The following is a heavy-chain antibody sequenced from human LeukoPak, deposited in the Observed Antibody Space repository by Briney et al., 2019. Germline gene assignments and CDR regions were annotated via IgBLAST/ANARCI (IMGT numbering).Heavy chain of an antibody. CDR2: VHPSEGT. D-gene: IGHD5-18*01. CDR1: GGSVSHSNW. J-gene: IGHJ4*02. CDR3: ARGRPKSRGYSYEYYFDY. Sequence: SETLSLTCAVSGGSVSHSNWWTWVRQSPGKGLEWIGEVHPSEGTNYNPSLKSRVTISLDKSKNQFSLKLSSATAADTAVYYCARGRPKSRGYSYEYYFDYWGQGTLVTVSS. V-gene: IGHV4-4*02.